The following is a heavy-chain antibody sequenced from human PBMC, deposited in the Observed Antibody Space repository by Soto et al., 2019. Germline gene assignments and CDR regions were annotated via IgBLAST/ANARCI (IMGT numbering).Heavy chain of an antibody. V-gene: IGHV4-30-4*01. D-gene: IGHD2-2*01. J-gene: IGHJ6*02. CDR1: GGSISSGDYY. CDR2: TYYSGST. CDR3: AREAAIKIMDV. Sequence: SETLSLTCTVSGGSISSGDYYWSWIRQPPGKGLEWIGYTYYSGSTYYNPSLKSRVTISVDTSKNQFSLKLSSVTAADTAVYYCAREAAIKIMDVWGQGTTVTVS.